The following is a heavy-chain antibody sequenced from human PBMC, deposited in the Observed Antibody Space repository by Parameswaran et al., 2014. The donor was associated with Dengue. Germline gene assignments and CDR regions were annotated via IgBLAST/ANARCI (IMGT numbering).Heavy chain of an antibody. D-gene: IGHD6-13*01. J-gene: IGHJ2*01. V-gene: IGHV3-11*01. CDR2: ISGSGSTI. Sequence: VRQGSRKGLEWISYISGSGSTIYYADSVKGRFTISRDNAKNTLYLQIPSLRAEDTAVYYCARAGGYHPIYWFFDLWGRGSLVTVSS. CDR3: ARAGGYHPIYWFFDL.